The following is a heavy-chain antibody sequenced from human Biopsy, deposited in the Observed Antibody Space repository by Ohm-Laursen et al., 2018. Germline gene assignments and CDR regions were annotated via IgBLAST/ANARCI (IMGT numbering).Heavy chain of an antibody. D-gene: IGHD1-1*01. CDR2: LWYDGTNK. CDR3: ARPTNARAGGAPFDI. V-gene: IGHV3-33*08. CDR1: GFTFNNYG. Sequence: SSLRLSCAASGFTFNNYGMHWVRQAPGKGLEWVAVLWYDGTNKYYADSVKGRFTISRDNSKNTLYLQMNSLRAEDTAMYYCARPTNARAGGAPFDIWGQGTMVTVSS. J-gene: IGHJ3*02.